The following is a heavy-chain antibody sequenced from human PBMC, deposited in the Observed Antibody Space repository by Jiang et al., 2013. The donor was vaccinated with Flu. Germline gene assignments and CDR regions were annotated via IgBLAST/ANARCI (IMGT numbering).Heavy chain of an antibody. Sequence: GVVQPGRSLRLSCAASGFTFSRYGMHWVRQAPGKGLEWVAIISYDGSSKYYADSVKGRFTVSRDNSKNTLYLQMNSLRADDTAVYYCAKDKVSYFYDNSGYIFDYWGRGTLVTVSS. J-gene: IGHJ4*02. V-gene: IGHV3-30*18. CDR1: GFTFSRYG. D-gene: IGHD3-22*01. CDR2: ISYDGSSK. CDR3: AKDKVSYFYDNSGYIFDY.